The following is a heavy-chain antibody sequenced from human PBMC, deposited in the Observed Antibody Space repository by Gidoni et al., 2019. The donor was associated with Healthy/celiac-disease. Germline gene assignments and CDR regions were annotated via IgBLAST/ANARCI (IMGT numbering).Heavy chain of an antibody. CDR2: INHSGST. D-gene: IGHD6-13*01. Sequence: QVQLQQWGAGLLTPSETLSLTCPVYGGSFSGYYWSWIRQPPGKGLEWIGEINHSGSTNYNPSLKSRVTISVDTSKNQFSLKLSSVTAADTAVYYCARVRGPGYSSSHGWFDPWGQGTLVTVSS. V-gene: IGHV4-34*01. CDR3: ARVRGPGYSSSHGWFDP. J-gene: IGHJ5*02. CDR1: GGSFSGYY.